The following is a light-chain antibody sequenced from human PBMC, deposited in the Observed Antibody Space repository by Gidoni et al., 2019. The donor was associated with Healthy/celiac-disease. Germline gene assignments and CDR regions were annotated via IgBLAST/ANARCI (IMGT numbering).Light chain of an antibody. CDR2: KDR. Sequence: SYELTQPPSVSVSPGQTARITCSGDALPKQYAYWYQQKPVQAPVLVIYKDRERPSGIPERFSGSSSGTTVTLTISGVQAEDEADYYCQSADSSGTYVVFGGGTKLTVL. V-gene: IGLV3-25*03. CDR3: QSADSSGTYVV. CDR1: ALPKQY. J-gene: IGLJ2*01.